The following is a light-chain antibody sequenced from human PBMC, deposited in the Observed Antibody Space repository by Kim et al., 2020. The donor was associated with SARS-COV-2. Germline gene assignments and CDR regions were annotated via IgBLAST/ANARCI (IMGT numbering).Light chain of an antibody. Sequence: GQPTTTSCTGTSSDVGSYNDVSWYQHHPGKAPKLLIYDGSERPSGVSNRFSGSKAGNTASLTISGLQAEDEADYYCSSYATSRSYVFGTGTKVTVL. CDR1: SSDVGSYND. V-gene: IGLV2-14*03. CDR2: DGS. J-gene: IGLJ1*01. CDR3: SSYATSRSYV.